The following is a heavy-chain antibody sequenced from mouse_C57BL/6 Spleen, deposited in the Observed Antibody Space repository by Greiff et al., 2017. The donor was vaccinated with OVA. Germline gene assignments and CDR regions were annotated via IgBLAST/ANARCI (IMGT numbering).Heavy chain of an antibody. Sequence: EVKLMESGPGMVKPSQSLSLTCTVTGYSITSGYDWHWIRHFPGNKLEWMGYISYSGSTNYNPSLNSRISITHDTSKNHFFLKLTSVTTEDTATYYCARGSNSYYFDYWGQGTTLTVSS. CDR3: ARGSNSYYFDY. CDR1: GYSITSGYD. CDR2: ISYSGST. V-gene: IGHV3-1*01. J-gene: IGHJ2*01. D-gene: IGHD2-5*01.